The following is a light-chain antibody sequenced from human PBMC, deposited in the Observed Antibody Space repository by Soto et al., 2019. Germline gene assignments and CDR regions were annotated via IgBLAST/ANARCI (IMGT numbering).Light chain of an antibody. J-gene: IGKJ1*01. CDR1: QSIDIW. Sequence: DIQMTQSPSTLSASVGERVTITCRASQSIDIWLAWYQQKPGTAPKLLISDASSVESGVPPRFSGSGSGTEFTLTISSLQPDDLATYYCQQYNSYSQTFGQGTKVDI. CDR2: DAS. CDR3: QQYNSYSQT. V-gene: IGKV1-5*01.